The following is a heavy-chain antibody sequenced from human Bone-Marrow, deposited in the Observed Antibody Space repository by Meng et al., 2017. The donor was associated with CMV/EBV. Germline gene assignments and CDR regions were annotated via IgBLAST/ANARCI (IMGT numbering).Heavy chain of an antibody. CDR3: AKGHNWNYEGYFDY. Sequence: GGSLRLSCAVSGFPSSSYAMSWVRQAPGKGLEWVSVIYSGGSSTYYADSVKGRFTISRDNSKNTLYLQKNSLRAEDTAVYYCAKGHNWNYEGYFDYWGQGSLVTVSS. D-gene: IGHD1-7*01. J-gene: IGHJ4*02. CDR2: IYSGGSST. CDR1: GFPSSSYA. V-gene: IGHV3-23*03.